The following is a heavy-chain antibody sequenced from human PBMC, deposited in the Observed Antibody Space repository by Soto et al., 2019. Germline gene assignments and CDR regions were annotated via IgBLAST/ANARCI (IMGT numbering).Heavy chain of an antibody. D-gene: IGHD3-22*01. V-gene: IGHV3-23*01. Sequence: GGSLRLSCAASGFTFSSYAMSWVRQAPGKGLEWVSAISGSGGSTYYADSVKGRFTISRDNSKNTLYLQMNSLRAEDAAVYYCAKDYYYDSRAPHDAFDIWGQGTMVTVSS. CDR3: AKDYYYDSRAPHDAFDI. CDR1: GFTFSSYA. J-gene: IGHJ3*02. CDR2: ISGSGGST.